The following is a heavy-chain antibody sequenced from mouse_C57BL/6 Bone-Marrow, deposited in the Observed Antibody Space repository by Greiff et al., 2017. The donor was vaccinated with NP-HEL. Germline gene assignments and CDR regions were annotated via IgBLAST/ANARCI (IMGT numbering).Heavy chain of an antibody. CDR2: IDPSDSYT. V-gene: IGHV1-69*01. D-gene: IGHD2-5*01. Sequence: QVQLQQPGAELVMPGASVKLSCKASGYTFTSYWMHWVKQRPGQGLEWIGEIDPSDSYTNYNQKFKGKSTLTVDKSSSTAYMQLSSLTSEDSAVYYCALYYSNPRGFDDWGQGTTLTVAS. CDR1: GYTFTSYW. CDR3: ALYYSNPRGFDD. J-gene: IGHJ2*01.